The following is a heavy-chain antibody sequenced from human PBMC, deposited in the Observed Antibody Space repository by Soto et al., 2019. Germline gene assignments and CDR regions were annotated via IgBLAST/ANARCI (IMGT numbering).Heavy chain of an antibody. J-gene: IGHJ4*02. CDR2: IIPMLAIT. CDR3: VRGPGGPDGPGDY. D-gene: IGHD2-15*01. CDR1: GGTFSNHI. Sequence: QVQLVQSGAEVKKPGSSVKVSCKASGGTFSNHIITWVRQAPGQGPEWMGRIIPMLAITNYAQKFQGRVTITADKSTTTAYMEVSSLRPEDTAMYYCVRGPGGPDGPGDYWGQGTLVTVSS. V-gene: IGHV1-69*02.